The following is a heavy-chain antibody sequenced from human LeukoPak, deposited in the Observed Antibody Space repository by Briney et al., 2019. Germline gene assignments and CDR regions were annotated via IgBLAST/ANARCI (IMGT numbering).Heavy chain of an antibody. V-gene: IGHV3-7*01. CDR3: ARALDY. J-gene: IGHJ4*02. Sequence: GGSLRLSCEASGFTFGNHWMDWVRQAPGKGLEWVANINPGGSEKYYVDSVKGRFTISRDNTKNSLFLQMNSLKVEDTAVYYCARALDYWGQGTLVTVSS. CDR1: GFTFGNHW. CDR2: INPGGSEK.